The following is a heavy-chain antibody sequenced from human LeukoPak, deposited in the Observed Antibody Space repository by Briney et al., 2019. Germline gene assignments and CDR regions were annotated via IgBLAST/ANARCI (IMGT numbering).Heavy chain of an antibody. CDR2: ISYDGSNK. D-gene: IGHD2-15*01. J-gene: IGHJ4*02. CDR3: AKGGGLLLDY. CDR1: GFTFSSYG. Sequence: PGRSLRLSCAASGFTFSSYGMHWVRQAPGKGLEWVAVISYDGSNKYYADSVKGRFTISRDNSKNTLYLQMNSLRAEDTAVYYCAKGGGLLLDYWGQGTLVTVSS. V-gene: IGHV3-30*18.